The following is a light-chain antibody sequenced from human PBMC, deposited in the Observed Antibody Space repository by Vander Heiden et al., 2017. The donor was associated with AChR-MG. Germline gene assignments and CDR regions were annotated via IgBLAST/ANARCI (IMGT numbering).Light chain of an antibody. V-gene: IGLV2-18*02. Sequence: QSALTQPPSVSGSPGQAVTICCTGAISDVGSYTRVSWYQQPPGTAPKLLIYEVSNRPSGVPDRFSGSKSGNTASLTISGLQAEDEADYYCSSHTSRNTWVFGGGTKLTVL. J-gene: IGLJ3*02. CDR2: EVS. CDR3: SSHTSRNTWV. CDR1: ISDVGSYTR.